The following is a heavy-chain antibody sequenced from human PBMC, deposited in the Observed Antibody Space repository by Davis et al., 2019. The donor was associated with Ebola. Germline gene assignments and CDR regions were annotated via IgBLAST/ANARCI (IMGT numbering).Heavy chain of an antibody. CDR2: MNPNSGNT. J-gene: IGHJ4*02. V-gene: IGHV1-8*01. Sequence: ASVKVSCKASGYTFTSYDINWVRQAPGQGLEWMGWMNPNSGNTGYAQKLQGRVTMTRNTSISTAYTELRSLRSEDTAVYYCAGGWYCSSTSCYGTFDYWGQGTLVTVSS. D-gene: IGHD2-2*01. CDR3: AGGWYCSSTSCYGTFDY. CDR1: GYTFTSYD.